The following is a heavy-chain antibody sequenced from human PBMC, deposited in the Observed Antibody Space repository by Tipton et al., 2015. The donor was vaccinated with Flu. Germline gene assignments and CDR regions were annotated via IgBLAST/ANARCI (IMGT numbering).Heavy chain of an antibody. D-gene: IGHD3-3*01. CDR3: ARASGDFWSGYHYYGMDV. J-gene: IGHJ6*02. V-gene: IGHV4-59*01. CDR2: IHYSGST. Sequence: GLVKPSETLSLTCTVSGASISSYYWSWIRQPPGRGLEWIGYIHYSGSTNYIPSLKSRVTMSLDTSKNQLSLKLSSVTAADTAVYYCARASGDFWSGYHYYGMDVWGQGTTVTVSS. CDR1: GASISSYY.